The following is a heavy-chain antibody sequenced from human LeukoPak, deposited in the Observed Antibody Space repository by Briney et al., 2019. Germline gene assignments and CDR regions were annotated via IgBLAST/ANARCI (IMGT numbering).Heavy chain of an antibody. CDR1: GFTFSSFA. J-gene: IGHJ4*02. Sequence: GGSLRLSCAASGFTFSSFAMHWVRQAPGKGLEWVAVISYYGSNKFYADSVKGRFTISRDNSKNTLYLQMNSLRAEDTAVYYCARDPVFDYWGQGTLVTVSS. CDR2: ISYYGSNK. V-gene: IGHV3-30*01. CDR3: ARDPVFDY.